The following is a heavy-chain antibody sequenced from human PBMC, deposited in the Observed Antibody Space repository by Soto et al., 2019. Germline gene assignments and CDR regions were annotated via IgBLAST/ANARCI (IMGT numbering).Heavy chain of an antibody. Sequence: GGSLRLSCAASGFTFSRYALSWVRQAPGKGLEWVSAIIGRGGTTYNPDSVEGRFTISGDNSKNTLYLQMNSLSAEDTPVYYCAKDSSWPLGPYFFDYRGQGTLVNVSS. CDR1: GFTFSRYA. D-gene: IGHD6-13*01. V-gene: IGHV3-23*01. CDR3: AKDSSWPLGPYFFDY. CDR2: IIGRGGTT. J-gene: IGHJ4*02.